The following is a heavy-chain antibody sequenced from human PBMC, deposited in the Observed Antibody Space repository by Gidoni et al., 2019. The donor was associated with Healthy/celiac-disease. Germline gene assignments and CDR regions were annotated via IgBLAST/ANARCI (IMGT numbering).Heavy chain of an antibody. CDR1: GFTFSSYS. Sequence: EVQLVESGGGLVKPGGSLRLSCAASGFTFSSYSMTWVRPAPGKGLEWVSSISSSSSYIYYADSVKGRFTISRDNAKNSLYLQMNSLRAEDTAVYYCARDIYCSSTSCYTHYYYGMDVWGQGTTVTVSS. J-gene: IGHJ6*02. CDR3: ARDIYCSSTSCYTHYYYGMDV. D-gene: IGHD2-2*02. V-gene: IGHV3-21*01. CDR2: ISSSSSYI.